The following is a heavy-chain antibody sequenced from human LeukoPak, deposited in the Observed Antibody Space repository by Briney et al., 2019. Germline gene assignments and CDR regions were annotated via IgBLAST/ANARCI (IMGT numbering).Heavy chain of an antibody. D-gene: IGHD5-24*01. V-gene: IGHV3-11*04. CDR3: AKLHGYNFDY. CDR2: ISTSGTTM. Sequence: GGSLRLSCAASGFTFSDYYMSWIRQAPGKGLEWVSYISTSGTTMYYADSAKGRFTISRDNAKNSLYLQMNSLRAEDTAVYYCAKLHGYNFDYWGQGTLVTVSS. CDR1: GFTFSDYY. J-gene: IGHJ4*02.